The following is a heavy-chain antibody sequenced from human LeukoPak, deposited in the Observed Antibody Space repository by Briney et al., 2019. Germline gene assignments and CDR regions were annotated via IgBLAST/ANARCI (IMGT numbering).Heavy chain of an antibody. CDR2: IKQDGSEQ. CDR1: GFSFSSYS. D-gene: IGHD2-2*01. CDR3: ASTNSLDY. J-gene: IGHJ4*02. Sequence: GGSLRLSCAASGFSFSSYSMSWVRQAPGKGQEWVANIKQDGSEQNYVDSVKRRFTISRDNTKNSLYLQMNSLRAEDTAVYYCASTNSLDYWGQGTLVTVSS. V-gene: IGHV3-7*01.